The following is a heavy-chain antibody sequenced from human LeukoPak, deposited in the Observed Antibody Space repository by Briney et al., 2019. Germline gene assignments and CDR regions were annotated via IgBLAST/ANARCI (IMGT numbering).Heavy chain of an antibody. CDR3: AKGGYDILTGYDSPSDY. J-gene: IGHJ4*02. D-gene: IGHD3-9*01. Sequence: GASVKVSCKASGYTFTSYGISWVRQALGQGLEWMGWISAYNGNTNYAQKLQGRVTMTTDTSTSTAYMELRSLRSDDTAVYYCAKGGYDILTGYDSPSDYWGQGTLVTVSS. CDR1: GYTFTSYG. V-gene: IGHV1-18*04. CDR2: ISAYNGNT.